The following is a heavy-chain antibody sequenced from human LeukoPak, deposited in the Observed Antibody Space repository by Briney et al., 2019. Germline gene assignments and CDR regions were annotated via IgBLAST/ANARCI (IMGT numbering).Heavy chain of an antibody. V-gene: IGHV3-23*01. CDR1: GFTFTSYA. J-gene: IGHJ4*02. CDR2: ISGSGSST. D-gene: IGHD3-10*01. CDR3: AKDTITMVRGVIITYYFDY. Sequence: GGSLRLSCAASGFTFTSYAMNWVRQAPGKGLEWVSTISGSGSSTYYVDSVKGRFTISRDNSKNTLYLQMNSLRAEDTAVYYCAKDTITMVRGVIITYYFDYWGQGTLVTVSS.